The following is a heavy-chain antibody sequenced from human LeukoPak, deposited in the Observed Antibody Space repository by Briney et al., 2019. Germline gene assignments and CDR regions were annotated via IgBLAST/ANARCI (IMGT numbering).Heavy chain of an antibody. V-gene: IGHV1-18*01. D-gene: IGHD3-3*01. Sequence: ASVKVSCKASGYTFTSYGISWVRQAPGQGLEWMGWISVYNGNTNYAQKLQGRVTMTTDTSTSTAYMELWSLRSDDTAVYYCARDLFRYTIFGVVTNFPSAFDIWGQGTMVTVSS. CDR1: GYTFTSYG. CDR3: ARDLFRYTIFGVVTNFPSAFDI. CDR2: ISVYNGNT. J-gene: IGHJ3*02.